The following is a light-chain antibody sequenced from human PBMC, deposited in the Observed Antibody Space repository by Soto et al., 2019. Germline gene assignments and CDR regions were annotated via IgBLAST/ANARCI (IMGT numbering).Light chain of an antibody. J-gene: IGLJ2*01. Sequence: QSALTQPASVSASPGQSITISCTGTSSDVGTYKYVSWYQRHPGKAPKLMIYDVSTRPSGVSNRFSGSKSGNTAFLIISGIQTEDEADYYCSAYTTSSTLVFGGGTKLTV. V-gene: IGLV2-14*03. CDR2: DVS. CDR1: SSDVGTYKY. CDR3: SAYTTSSTLV.